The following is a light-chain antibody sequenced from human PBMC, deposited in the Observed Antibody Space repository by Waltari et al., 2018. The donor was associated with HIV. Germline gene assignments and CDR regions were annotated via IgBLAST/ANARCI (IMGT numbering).Light chain of an antibody. CDR1: QSISSNY. J-gene: IGKJ1*01. Sequence: EIVLTQSPGPLPLSPGERAPLSCRASQSISSNYLAWYQQKPGQAPRLLIYGASSRATGIPDRFSGSGSGTDFTLTISRLEPEDFAVYYCQQYGSSPWTFGQGTKVEIK. CDR2: GAS. V-gene: IGKV3-20*01. CDR3: QQYGSSPWT.